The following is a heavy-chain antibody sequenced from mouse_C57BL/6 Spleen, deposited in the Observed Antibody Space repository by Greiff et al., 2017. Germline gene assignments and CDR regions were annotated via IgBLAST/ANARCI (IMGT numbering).Heavy chain of an antibody. D-gene: IGHD2-5*01. J-gene: IGHJ4*01. V-gene: IGHV1-39*01. CDR1: GYSFTDYN. Sequence: LVEPGASVKISCTASGYSFTDYNMNWVKQSNGKSLEWIGVINPNYGTTSYNQKFKGKATLTVDQSSSTAYMQLNSLTSEDSAVYYCARVPYYSNSYYYAMDYWGQGTSVTVSS. CDR3: ARVPYYSNSYYYAMDY. CDR2: INPNYGTT.